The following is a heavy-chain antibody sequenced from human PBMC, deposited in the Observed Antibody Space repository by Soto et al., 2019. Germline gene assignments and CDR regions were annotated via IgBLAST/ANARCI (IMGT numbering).Heavy chain of an antibody. CDR1: GYTFTSYG. D-gene: IGHD3-3*01. J-gene: IGHJ5*02. V-gene: IGHV1-18*01. Sequence: ASVKVSCKASGYTFTSYGISWVRQAPGQGLEWMGWISAYNGNTNYAQKLQGRVTMTTDTSTSTAYMELRSLRSDDTAVYYCARVGSLDFWSCYPGENWFDPWGQGTLVTVSS. CDR3: ARVGSLDFWSCYPGENWFDP. CDR2: ISAYNGNT.